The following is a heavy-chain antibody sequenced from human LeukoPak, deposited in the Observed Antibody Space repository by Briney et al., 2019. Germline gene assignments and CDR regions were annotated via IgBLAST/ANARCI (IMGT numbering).Heavy chain of an antibody. CDR1: GFTFSSYA. Sequence: GGSLRLSCAASGFTFSSYAMHWVRQAPGKGLEWVAVIWFDGSNKYYADSVKGRFTISRDNSKNTLFLQMNSLRAEDTAVYYCARGGLSSGWLFDYWGQGTLVTVSS. D-gene: IGHD6-19*01. V-gene: IGHV3-33*08. J-gene: IGHJ4*02. CDR3: ARGGLSSGWLFDY. CDR2: IWFDGSNK.